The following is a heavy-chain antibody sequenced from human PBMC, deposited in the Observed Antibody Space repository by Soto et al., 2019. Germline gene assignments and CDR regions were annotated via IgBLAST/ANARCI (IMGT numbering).Heavy chain of an antibody. Sequence: QVQLVQSGAEVKKPGSSVKVSCKASGGTFSSYTISWVRQAPGQGLEWMGRIIPILGIANYAQKFQGRVTITADKSTSTAYMELSSLRSEETDVYYCARVARSGWYLGGYWGQGTLVTVSS. D-gene: IGHD6-19*01. CDR3: ARVARSGWYLGGY. CDR2: IIPILGIA. V-gene: IGHV1-69*02. CDR1: GGTFSSYT. J-gene: IGHJ4*02.